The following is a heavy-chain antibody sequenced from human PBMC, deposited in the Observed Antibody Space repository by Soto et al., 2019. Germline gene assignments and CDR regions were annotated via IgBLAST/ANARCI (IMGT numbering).Heavy chain of an antibody. D-gene: IGHD6-13*01. J-gene: IGHJ5*02. CDR1: GFTFRSFT. V-gene: IGHV3-21*01. Sequence: GGSLRLPCAASGFTFRSFTMNWVRQAPGKGLEWVSTISSNSAYIYYTDALRGRFTISRDNAKNSLHLQMNSLRAEDTAVYYCTRDASRDSSARGWFDPWGPGTLVTVSS. CDR2: ISSNSAYI. CDR3: TRDASRDSSARGWFDP.